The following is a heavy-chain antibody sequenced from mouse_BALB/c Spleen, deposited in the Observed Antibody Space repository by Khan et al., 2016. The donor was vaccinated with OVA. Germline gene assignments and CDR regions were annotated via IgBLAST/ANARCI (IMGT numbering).Heavy chain of an antibody. Sequence: VQLQESGAELARPGDSVRMSCKASGYTFTSNTMHWVKQRPGQGLEWIGYINPRSGYTNYNQNFKDKATLTADNSSSTAYMQLSILTSEDSAVYYCARRTTGYTMDYWGQGTSVTVSS. CDR2: INPRSGYT. CDR1: GYTFTSNT. D-gene: IGHD2-12*01. CDR3: ARRTTGYTMDY. J-gene: IGHJ4*01. V-gene: IGHV1-4*01.